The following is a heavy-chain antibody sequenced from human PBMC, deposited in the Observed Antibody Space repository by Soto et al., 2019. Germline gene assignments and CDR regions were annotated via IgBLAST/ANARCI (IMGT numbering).Heavy chain of an antibody. V-gene: IGHV3-23*01. CDR2: ISDTGGIT. D-gene: IGHD1-1*01. J-gene: IGHJ6*02. CDR1: GFTFSNYA. CDR3: AKDRQQSKYNGLDV. Sequence: GGSLRLSCAASGFTFSNYAMSWVRQAPGKGLEWVSAISDTGGITNYVDSVKGRFTISRDNSKNTLYLQMNSLRVEETAIYYCAKDRQQSKYNGLDVWGQGTTVTVSS.